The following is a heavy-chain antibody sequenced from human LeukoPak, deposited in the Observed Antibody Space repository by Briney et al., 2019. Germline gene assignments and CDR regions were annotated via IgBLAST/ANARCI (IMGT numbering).Heavy chain of an antibody. V-gene: IGHV1-18*01. J-gene: IGHJ2*01. CDR1: GYTFTSYG. Sequence: GASVKVSCKASGYTFTSYGISWVRQAPGQGLEWMGWISAYNGNTNYAQKLQGRVTMTTDTSTSTAYMELRSLRSDDTAVYYCARVGGYNWNDVVHLDLWGRGTLVTVSS. D-gene: IGHD1-1*01. CDR2: ISAYNGNT. CDR3: ARVGGYNWNDVVHLDL.